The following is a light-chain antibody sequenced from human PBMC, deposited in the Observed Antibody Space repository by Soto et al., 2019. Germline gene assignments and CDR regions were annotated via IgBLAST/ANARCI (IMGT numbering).Light chain of an antibody. J-gene: IGKJ1*01. CDR3: QQYNNWART. CDR2: GAS. Sequence: DIVLTQTPGTLSLSPGERTTLSCGASQSVSNNLAWYQQKRGQAPRLLMYGASTRATGIPARFSGSGSGTEFTLTISSLQSADFAVYFCQQYNNWARTFGQGTKVDIK. CDR1: QSVSNN. V-gene: IGKV3-15*01.